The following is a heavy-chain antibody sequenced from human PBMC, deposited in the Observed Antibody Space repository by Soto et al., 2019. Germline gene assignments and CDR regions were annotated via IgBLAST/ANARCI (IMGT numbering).Heavy chain of an antibody. CDR2: INADNAKT. V-gene: IGHV1-18*01. D-gene: IGHD1-26*01. CDR1: GYTFTDYG. CDR3: ARAQGGSYYDYNYYGMDV. Sequence: QVQLVQSGAEVKKPGASVKVSCKASGYTFTDYGIDWVRQAPGQGLEWMGWINADNAKTNYAQKLQGRVTIATDTSMSTAYMELRSLRSDDTAVSYCARAQGGSYYDYNYYGMDVLGQGTTVTVSS. J-gene: IGHJ6*02.